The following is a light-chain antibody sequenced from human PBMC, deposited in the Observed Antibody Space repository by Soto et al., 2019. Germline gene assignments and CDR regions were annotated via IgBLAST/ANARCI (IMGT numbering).Light chain of an antibody. V-gene: IGKV3D-15*01. CDR1: QSVSSS. Sequence: EIVLTQSPGTLSLSPGETATLSCRASQSVSSSVAWYQHKPGQSPRLVVYSGYKRSPGIPARFSGSGSGTEFTLTINSLQSEDSAVYYCQQHNQWPITFGQGTRLEIK. J-gene: IGKJ5*01. CDR3: QQHNQWPIT. CDR2: SGY.